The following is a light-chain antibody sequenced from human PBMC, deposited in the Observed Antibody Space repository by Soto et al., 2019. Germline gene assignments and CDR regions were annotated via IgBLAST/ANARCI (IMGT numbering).Light chain of an antibody. V-gene: IGKV1-13*02. CDR3: QQLKTYPFT. J-gene: IGKJ5*01. CDR2: DAS. Sequence: AIQLTQSASSLSASVGDRVSITCRASQGMSSALAWYQHKPGKAPKILIYDASSLQSGVPSRFSGSESGTECTLTITSLQPEDFATYYCQQLKTYPFTFGQGTRLEIK. CDR1: QGMSSA.